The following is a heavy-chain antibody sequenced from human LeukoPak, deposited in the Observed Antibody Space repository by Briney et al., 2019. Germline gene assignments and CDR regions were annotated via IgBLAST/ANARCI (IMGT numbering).Heavy chain of an antibody. D-gene: IGHD5-24*01. J-gene: IGHJ3*02. CDR3: ARDLGRWLPPSFDAFDI. CDR1: GFIFSSYG. Sequence: HPGGSLRLSCATSGFIFSSYGMHWVRQAPGKGLEWVAVIWYDGSDKYYADSVKGRFTISRDNSKNTLYLQMNSLRAEDTAVYYCARDLGRWLPPSFDAFDIWGQGTMVTVSS. V-gene: IGHV3-33*01. CDR2: IWYDGSDK.